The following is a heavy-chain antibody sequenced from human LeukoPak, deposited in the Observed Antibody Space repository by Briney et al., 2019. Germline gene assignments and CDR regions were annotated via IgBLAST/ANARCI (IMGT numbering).Heavy chain of an antibody. Sequence: GGSLRLSCVVSGITLSNYGMSWVRQAPGKGLEWVSGISERGGSTNYADSVKGRFIISRDTSKNTVYLQMNSLRVEDTAVYFCAKRGIVIRAVVIIGFHKEAYYFDYWGQGILVTVSS. CDR1: GITLSNYG. V-gene: IGHV3-23*01. CDR2: ISERGGST. CDR3: AKRGIVIRAVVIIGFHKEAYYFDY. J-gene: IGHJ4*02. D-gene: IGHD3-10*01.